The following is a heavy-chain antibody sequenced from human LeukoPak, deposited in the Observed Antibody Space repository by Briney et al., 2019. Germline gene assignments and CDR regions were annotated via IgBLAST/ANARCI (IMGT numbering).Heavy chain of an antibody. CDR1: GFTFSSYS. D-gene: IGHD3-22*01. Sequence: PGGSLRLSCAASGFTFSSYSMNWVRQAPGKGLEWVSYISSGSSTIYYADSVKGRFTISRDNAKNSLYLQMNSLRAEDTAVYYCARAPASQYYYDSSGSAFDIWGQGTMVTVSS. J-gene: IGHJ3*02. CDR3: ARAPASQYYYDSSGSAFDI. V-gene: IGHV3-48*04. CDR2: ISSGSSTI.